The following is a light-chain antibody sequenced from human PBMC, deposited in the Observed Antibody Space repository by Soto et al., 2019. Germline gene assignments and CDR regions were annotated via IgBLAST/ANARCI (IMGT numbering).Light chain of an antibody. Sequence: QSALTQPASVSGSPGQSISISCTGSSSDVGAYNYVAWYQEKPGKAPKLLIYEVDNRPSGISHRFSGSESGNTASLTISGLQTEDEADYYCSSYTVINTAVFGGGTKLTVL. J-gene: IGLJ3*02. CDR3: SSYTVINTAV. CDR1: SSDVGAYNY. CDR2: EVD. V-gene: IGLV2-14*01.